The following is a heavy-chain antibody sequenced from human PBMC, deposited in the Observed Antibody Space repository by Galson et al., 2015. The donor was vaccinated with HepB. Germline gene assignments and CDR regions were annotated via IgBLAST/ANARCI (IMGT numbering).Heavy chain of an antibody. Sequence: SLRLSCAASGFTFSSYSMNWVRQAPGKGLVWVSRINGDGSSTSYADSVKGRFTISRDNAKNTLYLQMNSLRAEDTAVYYCARDQRYFDWLLPRDYYYYGMDVWGQGTTVTVSS. V-gene: IGHV3-74*01. D-gene: IGHD3-9*01. J-gene: IGHJ6*02. CDR2: INGDGSST. CDR1: GFTFSSYS. CDR3: ARDQRYFDWLLPRDYYYYGMDV.